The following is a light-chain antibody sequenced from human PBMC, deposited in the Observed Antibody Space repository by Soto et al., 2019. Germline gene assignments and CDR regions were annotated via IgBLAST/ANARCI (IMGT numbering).Light chain of an antibody. J-gene: IGKJ1*01. V-gene: IGKV1-5*03. CDR3: QNYNSYSEA. CDR1: QTISSW. Sequence: DIQMTQSPSTLSGSVGDRVTITCRASQTISSWLAWYQQKPGKAPKLLIYKASTLKSGVPSRFSGSGSGTEFTLTISSLQPDDFATYYCQNYNSYSEAFGQGPKVEL. CDR2: KAS.